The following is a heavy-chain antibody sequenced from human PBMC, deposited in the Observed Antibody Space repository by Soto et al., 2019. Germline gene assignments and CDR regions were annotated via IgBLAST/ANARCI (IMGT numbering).Heavy chain of an antibody. V-gene: IGHV4-39*01. J-gene: IGHJ4*02. Sequence: SETLSLTCTVSGGSISSSSYFWGWIRQPPGKGLEWIGNIHYRGSTYYNASLKSRVTISVDTSKNHFSLKLSSVTAADSAVYSCARGLGYYFDSWGQGMLVTV. D-gene: IGHD5-12*01. CDR2: IHYRGST. CDR1: GGSISSSSYF. CDR3: ARGLGYYFDS.